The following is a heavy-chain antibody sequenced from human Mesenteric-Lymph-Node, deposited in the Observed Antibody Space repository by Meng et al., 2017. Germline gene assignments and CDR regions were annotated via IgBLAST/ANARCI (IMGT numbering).Heavy chain of an antibody. CDR1: GGSVSSSGYY. J-gene: IGHJ4*02. Sequence: QAQLQDPRHRLVTTTDTLSPTLDVAGGSVSSSGYYWSLIRQPPGKVLELIGYIYHSGSTNSNPSLKSRVTISVDTSKNQFSLKLSSVTAADTAVYFCARGELLWDYWGQGTLVTVSS. V-gene: IGHV4-61*08. D-gene: IGHD2-2*01. CDR2: IYHSGST. CDR3: ARGELLWDY.